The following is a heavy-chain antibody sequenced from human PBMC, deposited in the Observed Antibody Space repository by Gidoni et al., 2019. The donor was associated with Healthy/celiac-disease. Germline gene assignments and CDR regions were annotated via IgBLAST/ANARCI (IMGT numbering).Heavy chain of an antibody. V-gene: IGHV3-21*01. Sequence: EVQLVESGGGLVKPGGSLRLSCAASGFTFSSYSMNWVRQAPGKGLEWVSSISSSSSYIYYADSVKGRFTISRDNAKNSLYLQMNSLRAEDTAVYYCAILRWDIVVVVNYWGQGTLVTVSS. CDR1: GFTFSSYS. CDR3: AILRWDIVVVVNY. J-gene: IGHJ4*02. D-gene: IGHD2-15*01. CDR2: ISSSSSYI.